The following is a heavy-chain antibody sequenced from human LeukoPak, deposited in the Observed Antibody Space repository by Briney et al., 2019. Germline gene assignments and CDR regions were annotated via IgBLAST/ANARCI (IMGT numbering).Heavy chain of an antibody. Sequence: SETLSLTCTVSGASISSNSYYWGWIRQSPGKGLEWIGSIYYSGSTYYNPSLKSRVTISVDTSKNQFSLKLSSVTAADTAVYYCARQSGYSYGLFDYWGQGTLVTVSS. V-gene: IGHV4-39*01. CDR3: ARQSGYSYGLFDY. CDR1: GASISSNSYY. D-gene: IGHD5-18*01. CDR2: IYYSGST. J-gene: IGHJ4*02.